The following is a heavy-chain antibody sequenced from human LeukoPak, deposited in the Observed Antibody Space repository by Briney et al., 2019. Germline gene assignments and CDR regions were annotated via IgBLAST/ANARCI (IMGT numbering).Heavy chain of an antibody. V-gene: IGHV4-59*01. CDR1: GGSISSYY. J-gene: IGHJ4*02. D-gene: IGHD4-17*01. CDR3: AKSLTVTTRIHSIDP. Sequence: PSETLSLTCTVSGGSISSYYWSWIRQPPGKGLEWIGYIYYSGSTNYNPSLKSRVTISVDTSKNQFSLKLSSVTAADTAVYYCAKSLTVTTRIHSIDPRGQGTLVTVSS. CDR2: IYYSGST.